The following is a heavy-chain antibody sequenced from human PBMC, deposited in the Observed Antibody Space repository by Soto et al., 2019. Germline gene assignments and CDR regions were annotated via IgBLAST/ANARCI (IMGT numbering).Heavy chain of an antibody. CDR3: ARERIQLEYYYYYGMDV. V-gene: IGHV3-33*01. CDR2: IWYDGSNK. CDR1: GFTFSSYG. J-gene: IGHJ6*02. D-gene: IGHD5-18*01. Sequence: PGGSLRLSCAASGFTFSSYGMHWVRQAPGKGLEWVAVIWYDGSNKYYADSVKGRFTISRDNSKNTLYLQMNSLRAEDTAVYYCARERIQLEYYYYYGMDVWGQGTTVTVSS.